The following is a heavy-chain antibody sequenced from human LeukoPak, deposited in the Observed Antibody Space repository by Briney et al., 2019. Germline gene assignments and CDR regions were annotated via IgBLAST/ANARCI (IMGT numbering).Heavy chain of an antibody. J-gene: IGHJ6*03. CDR3: ARLGGVAGGFQGSYYYMDV. D-gene: IGHD6-19*01. CDR1: GGSFSGYY. Sequence: SETLSLTCAVYGGSFSGYYWSWIRQPPGKGLEWIGEINHSGSTNYNPSLKSRVTISVDTSKNQFSLKLSSVTAADTAVYYCARLGGVAGGFQGSYYYMDVWGKGTTVTVSS. CDR2: INHSGST. V-gene: IGHV4-34*01.